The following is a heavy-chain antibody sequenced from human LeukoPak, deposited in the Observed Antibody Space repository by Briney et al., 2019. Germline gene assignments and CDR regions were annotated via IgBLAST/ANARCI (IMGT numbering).Heavy chain of an antibody. CDR3: ARAYSTVHNDY. Sequence: GGSLRLSCAASGLTFSTAWLSWVRQAPGKGLEWVSAISGSGGSTYYADSVKGRFTISRDNSKNTLYLQMNSMRAEDTAIYYCARAYSTVHNDYWGQGTLVTVSS. CDR1: GLTFSTAW. D-gene: IGHD4-17*01. V-gene: IGHV3-23*01. J-gene: IGHJ4*02. CDR2: ISGSGGST.